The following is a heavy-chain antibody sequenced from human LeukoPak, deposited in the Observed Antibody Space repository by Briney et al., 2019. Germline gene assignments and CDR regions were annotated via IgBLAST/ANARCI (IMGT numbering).Heavy chain of an antibody. CDR1: GFTFSDYW. V-gene: IGHV3-7*03. Sequence: GGSLRLSCAASGFTFSDYWMNWVRQAPGKGLEWLANINKDGSKKDYVDSVKGRFTISRDNAKNSLSLQMDSLRAEDTAVYYCAKDYGVVVASYSWFDPWGQGTLVTVSS. D-gene: IGHD2-15*01. CDR3: AKDYGVVVASYSWFDP. CDR2: INKDGSKK. J-gene: IGHJ5*02.